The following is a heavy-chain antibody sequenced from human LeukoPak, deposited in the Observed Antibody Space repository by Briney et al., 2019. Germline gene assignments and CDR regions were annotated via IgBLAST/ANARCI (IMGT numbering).Heavy chain of an antibody. CDR2: IIPIFGTA. V-gene: IGHV1-69*13. CDR3: ARTSFDFLGNMDV. J-gene: IGHJ6*03. D-gene: IGHD3-3*01. CDR1: GGTFSSYA. Sequence: SVKVSCKASGGTFSSYAISWVRQAPGQGLEWMGGIIPIFGTANYAQEFQGRVTITADESTSTAYMELSSLRSEDTAVYYCARTSFDFLGNMDVWGKGTTVTVSS.